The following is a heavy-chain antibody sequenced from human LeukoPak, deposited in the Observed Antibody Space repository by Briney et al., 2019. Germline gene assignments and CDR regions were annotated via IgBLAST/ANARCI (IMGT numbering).Heavy chain of an antibody. CDR1: GNSISNYA. CDR2: IIPIFGTA. CDR3: TTRACHAGGCSSSFYYYYGLHF. D-gene: IGHD3-16*01. Sequence: SVKASCKASGNSISNYAVSWVRQAPGQGFEWMGGIIPIFGTADYAQKFQGRVTITADQSTSTTYMALSSLKSEDTATYYCTTRACHAGGCSSSFYYYYGLHFWGQGTTVSVSS. J-gene: IGHJ6*02. V-gene: IGHV1-69*13.